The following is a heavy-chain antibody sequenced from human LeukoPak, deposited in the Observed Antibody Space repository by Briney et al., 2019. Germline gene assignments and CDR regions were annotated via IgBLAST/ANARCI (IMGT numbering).Heavy chain of an antibody. J-gene: IGHJ4*02. V-gene: IGHV3-30*02. CDR3: AKGGAEGGY. CDR2: KQYDGSQI. CDR1: GATFRSYN. Sequence: GGSLRLSCAVSGATFRSYNMHWVRHAPGKGLEWVAFKQYDGSQIYYGDSVKGRFVISRDNYKNTLYLQMDRLRLEHTAVYFCAKGGAEGGYWGQGTLVTVSS. D-gene: IGHD3-16*01.